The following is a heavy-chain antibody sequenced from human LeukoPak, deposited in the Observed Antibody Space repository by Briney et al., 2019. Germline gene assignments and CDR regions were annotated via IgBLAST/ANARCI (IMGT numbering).Heavy chain of an antibody. CDR1: GFTFSSYA. Sequence: GGSLRLSCAASGFTFSSYAMSWVRQAPGKGLEWVSAISGSGGSTYYADSVKGRFTISRDNSKNTLYLQMNGLRAEDTAVYYCAKGGDPDYYYGMDVWGQGTTITVSS. CDR2: ISGSGGST. D-gene: IGHD4-17*01. V-gene: IGHV3-23*01. J-gene: IGHJ6*02. CDR3: AKGGDPDYYYGMDV.